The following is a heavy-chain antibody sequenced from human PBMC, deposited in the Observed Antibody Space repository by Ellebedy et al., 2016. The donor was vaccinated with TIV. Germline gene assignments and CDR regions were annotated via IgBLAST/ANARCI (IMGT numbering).Heavy chain of an antibody. CDR2: IGLTGDT. V-gene: IGHV4-34*01. J-gene: IGHJ6*03. CDR1: DTSFSGNY. Sequence: SETLSLXXAVSDTSFSGNYWSWFRQSPGKGLEWIGEIGLTGDTNYNPSLKSRVTISVDTTKKQFSLKLSFATAADTAVYYCARVRTPIYYGSGRHNHFDHYMDVWGDGTTVTVSS. CDR3: ARVRTPIYYGSGRHNHFDHYMDV. D-gene: IGHD3-10*01.